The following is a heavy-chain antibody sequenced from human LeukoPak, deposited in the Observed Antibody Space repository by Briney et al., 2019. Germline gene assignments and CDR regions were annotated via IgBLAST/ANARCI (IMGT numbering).Heavy chain of an antibody. CDR3: ARGFFSSGCGGDCSSFDY. V-gene: IGHV1-2*02. J-gene: IGHJ4*02. CDR2: INPNSGGT. D-gene: IGHD2-21*02. Sequence: ASVKVSCKASGYTFTAYYMHWVRQAPGQGLEWMGWINPNSGGTNYAQKFQGRVTMTRDTSISTAYMELTRLSSDDTAVYFRARGFFSSGCGGDCSSFDYWGQGTLVTVSS. CDR1: GYTFTAYY.